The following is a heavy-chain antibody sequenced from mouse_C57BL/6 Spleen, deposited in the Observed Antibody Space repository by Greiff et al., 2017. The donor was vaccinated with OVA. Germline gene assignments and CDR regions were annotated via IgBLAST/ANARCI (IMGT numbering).Heavy chain of an antibody. CDR3: ARTYGAMDY. J-gene: IGHJ4*01. CDR2: ISSGSSTI. Sequence: DVKVEESGGGLVKPGGSLKLSCAASGFTFSDYGMHWVRQAPEKGLEWVAYISSGSSTIYYADTVKGRFTISRDNAKNTLFLQMTSLRSEDTAMYYCARTYGAMDYWGQGTSVTVSS. CDR1: GFTFSDYG. V-gene: IGHV5-17*01. D-gene: IGHD1-1*01.